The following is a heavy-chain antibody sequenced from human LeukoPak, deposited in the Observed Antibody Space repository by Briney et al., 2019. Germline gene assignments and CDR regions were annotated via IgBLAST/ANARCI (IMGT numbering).Heavy chain of an antibody. CDR1: GFTVSNNY. Sequence: PGGSLRLSCAASGFTVSNNYMSWVRQAPGKGLEWVSVIYSSGYAYYADSVRGRVTISRDDSKNTLYLRMNSLRADDTALYYCARLVGDFWNGYSKGWFDRRGQGTLVTVSS. CDR2: IYSSGYA. V-gene: IGHV3-53*01. J-gene: IGHJ5*02. CDR3: ARLVGDFWNGYSKGWFDR. D-gene: IGHD3-3*01.